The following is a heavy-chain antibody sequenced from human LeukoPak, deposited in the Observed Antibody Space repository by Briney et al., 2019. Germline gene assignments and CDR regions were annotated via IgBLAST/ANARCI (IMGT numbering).Heavy chain of an antibody. V-gene: IGHV4-31*03. J-gene: IGHJ5*02. Sequence: SEILSLTCTVSGGSISSGGYYWSWIRQHPGKGLEWIGYIYYSGSTHYNPSLKSRVTISVDTSKNQFSLKLSSVTAADTAVYYCARDMTDWWFDPWGQGTLVTVSS. CDR2: IYYSGST. CDR1: GGSISSGGYY. D-gene: IGHD3-9*01. CDR3: ARDMTDWWFDP.